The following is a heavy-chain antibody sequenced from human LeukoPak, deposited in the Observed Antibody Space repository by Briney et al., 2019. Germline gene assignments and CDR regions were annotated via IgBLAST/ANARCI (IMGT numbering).Heavy chain of an antibody. CDR1: GFTFGDYA. Sequence: GSLRLSCTASGFTFGDYAMSWVRQAPGKGLEWVGFIRSKAYGGTTEYAASVKGRFTISRDDSKSIAYLQMNSLKTEDTAVYYCTRSVGYYDILTGYPWGQGTLVTVSS. D-gene: IGHD3-9*01. CDR3: TRSVGYYDILTGYP. V-gene: IGHV3-49*04. J-gene: IGHJ4*02. CDR2: IRSKAYGGTT.